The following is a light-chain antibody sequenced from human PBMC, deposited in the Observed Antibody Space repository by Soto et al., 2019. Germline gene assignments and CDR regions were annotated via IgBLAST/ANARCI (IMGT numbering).Light chain of an antibody. CDR2: GAS. Sequence: EIVMTQSPATLSVSPGERATLSCRASQSVSSKLAWYQQKPGQAPRLLIYGASTRATGIPARFIGSGSGTEFTLTISSLQSEDFAVYYCQQYNNWPRTFGQGTKVEIK. CDR3: QQYNNWPRT. V-gene: IGKV3-15*01. J-gene: IGKJ1*01. CDR1: QSVSSK.